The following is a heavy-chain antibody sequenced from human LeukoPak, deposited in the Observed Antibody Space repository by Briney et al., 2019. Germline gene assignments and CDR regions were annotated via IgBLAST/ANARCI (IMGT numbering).Heavy chain of an antibody. D-gene: IGHD6-13*01. CDR2: INPNSGGT. CDR3: ASSGSGIAAAGTADYFDY. V-gene: IGHV1-2*04. J-gene: IGHJ4*02. Sequence: ASVKVSCKASGYTFTGYYMHWVRQAPGQGLEWMGWINPNSGGTNYAQKFQGWVTMSRDTSISTAYMELSRLTSDDTAVYYCASSGSGIAAAGTADYFDYWGQGTLVTVSS. CDR1: GYTFTGYY.